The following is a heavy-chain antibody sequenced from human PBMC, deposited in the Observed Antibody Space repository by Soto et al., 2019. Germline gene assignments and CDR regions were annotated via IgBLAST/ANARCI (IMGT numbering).Heavy chain of an antibody. CDR2: IYYSGST. CDR1: GGSISSGYYY. D-gene: IGHD6-6*01. Sequence: QVQLQESGPGLVKPSQTLSLTCTVSGGSISSGYYYWSWIRPPPGKGREWIGYIYYSGSTYYNPSLKSRVTISVDTSKNQFSLKLSSVTAADTAVYYCARERPDGARRDPWGQGTLVTVSS. J-gene: IGHJ5*02. V-gene: IGHV4-30-4*01. CDR3: ARERPDGARRDP.